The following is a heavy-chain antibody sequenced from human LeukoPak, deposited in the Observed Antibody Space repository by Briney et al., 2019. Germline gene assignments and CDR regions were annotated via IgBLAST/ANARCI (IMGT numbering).Heavy chain of an antibody. V-gene: IGHV6-1*01. D-gene: IGHD2-2*01. CDR1: GDSVSGNSVT. CDR2: TYYRSTWYN. J-gene: IGHJ5*02. CDR3: ARRLTQYDCFDP. Sequence: SQTLSLTCAISGDSVSGNSVTWNWIRQSPSRGLEWLGRTYYRSTWYNDYAVSVRGRITVNPDASKNQFSLHLNSVTPEDTAVYYCARRLTQYDCFDPWGQGILVTVSS.